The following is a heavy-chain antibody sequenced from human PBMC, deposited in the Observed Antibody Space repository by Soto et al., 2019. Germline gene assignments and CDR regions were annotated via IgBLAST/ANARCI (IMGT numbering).Heavy chain of an antibody. V-gene: IGHV3-23*01. CDR2: ITGSGDAT. CDR3: ASGLVGYCSSSSCHAYRFDP. Sequence: AGGSLRLSCAASGFTFSSFAMSWVRQAPGKGLEWVSAITGSGDATFYADYVRGRFTISRDNSKNTLYLQMNSLGAEDTALYYCASGLVGYCSSSSCHAYRFDPWGQGTLVTVSP. J-gene: IGHJ5*02. CDR1: GFTFSSFA. D-gene: IGHD2-2*01.